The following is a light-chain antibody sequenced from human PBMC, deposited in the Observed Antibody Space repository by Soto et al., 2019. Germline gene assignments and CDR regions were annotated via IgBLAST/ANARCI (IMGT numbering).Light chain of an antibody. CDR2: GNN. CDR1: YSNIGAGFH. CDR3: QSYDSSLSAWI. V-gene: IGLV1-40*01. J-gene: IGLJ2*01. Sequence: QSVLTQPPSVSGAPGQRVTMSCTGTYSNIGAGFHVHWYQHVPGTTPKLLIYGNNNRPSGVPDRFSGSRSGTSASLAITGLQAEDEADYYCQSYDSSLSAWIFGGGTKVTVL.